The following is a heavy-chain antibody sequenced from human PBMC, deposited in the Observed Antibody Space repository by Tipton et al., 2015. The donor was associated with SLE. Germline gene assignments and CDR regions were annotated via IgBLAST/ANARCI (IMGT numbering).Heavy chain of an antibody. J-gene: IGHJ5*02. CDR3: TRGGRGDGANPFDP. V-gene: IGHV4-39*07. D-gene: IGHD4/OR15-4a*01. CDR2: LYYSGNT. CDR1: GGSIRSSRHF. Sequence: TLSLTCTVSGGSIRSSRHFWGWIRQPPGKGLEWIGVLYYSGNTYCNPSLKSPVTLSIDTSKNQFSLKMRSVTAADTAVYYCTRGGRGDGANPFDPWGQGTLVTVSS.